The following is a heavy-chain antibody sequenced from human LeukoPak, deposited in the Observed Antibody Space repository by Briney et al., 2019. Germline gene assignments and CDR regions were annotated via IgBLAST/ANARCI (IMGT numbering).Heavy chain of an antibody. CDR2: IIPIFGTA. CDR1: GGTFSSYA. J-gene: IGHJ6*03. CDR3: AGDSGSYGYYYMDV. Sequence: GASVKVSCKASGGTFSSYAISWVRQAPGQGLEWMGGIIPIFGTANYAQKFQGRVTITADKSTSTAYMELRSLRSDDTAVYSCAGDSGSYGYYYMDVWGKGTTVTVSS. D-gene: IGHD1-26*01. V-gene: IGHV1-69*06.